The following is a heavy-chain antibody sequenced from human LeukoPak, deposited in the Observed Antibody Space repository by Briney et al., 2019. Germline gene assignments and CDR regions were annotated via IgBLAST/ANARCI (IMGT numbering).Heavy chain of an antibody. Sequence: SQTLSLTCGISGDSVSRDTAAWHWIRQSPSRGLEWLGRTYYRSKWYADYTESVKGRITINPDTSKNQFSLQMNSVTPEDTAAYYCARSDLYRGDFDYWGQGTLVTVSS. CDR2: TYYRSKWYA. CDR1: GDSVSRDTAA. J-gene: IGHJ4*02. D-gene: IGHD2-21*02. CDR3: ARSDLYRGDFDY. V-gene: IGHV6-1*01.